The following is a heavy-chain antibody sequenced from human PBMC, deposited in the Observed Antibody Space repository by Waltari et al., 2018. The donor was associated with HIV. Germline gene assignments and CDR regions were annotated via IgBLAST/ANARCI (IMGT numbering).Heavy chain of an antibody. Sequence: QLQLQESGPGLVKPSETLSLTCTVSGGSISSSSYYWGWIRQPPGKWLEWIGSIYYSGSTYYNPSLKSRVTISVDTSKNQFSLKLSSVTAADTAVYYCAREGLDCSSTSCYTFYGNWFDPWGQGTLVTVSS. CDR1: GGSISSSSYY. J-gene: IGHJ5*02. V-gene: IGHV4-39*07. D-gene: IGHD2-2*02. CDR2: IYYSGST. CDR3: AREGLDCSSTSCYTFYGNWFDP.